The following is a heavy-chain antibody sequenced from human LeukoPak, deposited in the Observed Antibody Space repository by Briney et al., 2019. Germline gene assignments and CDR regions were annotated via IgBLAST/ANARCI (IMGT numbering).Heavy chain of an antibody. J-gene: IGHJ6*03. Sequence: ASVKVSYKASGGTFSSYAISWVRQAPGQGLEWMGGIIPIFGAANYAQKFQGRVTITTDESTSTAYMELSSLRSEDTAVYYCAMDTVVTLSLTYYYMDVWGKGTTVTVSS. CDR2: IIPIFGAA. CDR1: GGTFSSYA. D-gene: IGHD4-23*01. V-gene: IGHV1-69*05. CDR3: AMDTVVTLSLTYYYMDV.